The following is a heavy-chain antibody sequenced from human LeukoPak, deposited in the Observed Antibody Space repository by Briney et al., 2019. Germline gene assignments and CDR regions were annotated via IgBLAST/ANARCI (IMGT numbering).Heavy chain of an antibody. CDR1: GYTLTELS. CDR3: ATIGDCSGGSRYCDY. V-gene: IGHV1-24*01. Sequence: ASVKVSCKVSGYTLTELSMHWVRQAPGKGLEWMGGFDPEDGETIYAQKFQGRVTMTEDTSTDTAYMKLSSLRSEDTAVYYCATIGDCSGGSRYCDYWGQGTLVTVSS. D-gene: IGHD2-15*01. J-gene: IGHJ4*02. CDR2: FDPEDGET.